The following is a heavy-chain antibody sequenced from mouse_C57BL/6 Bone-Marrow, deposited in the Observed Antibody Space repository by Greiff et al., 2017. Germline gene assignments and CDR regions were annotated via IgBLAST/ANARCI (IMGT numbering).Heavy chain of an antibody. CDR1: GYTFTSYW. Sequence: VQLQQPGAELVKPGASVTLSCKASGYTFTSYWMHWVKQRPGQGLEWIGMIHPNSGSTNYNEKFKSKATLTVDKSSSTAYMQLSSLTSADSAVYYCARRDGYPAWFAYWGQGTLVTVSA. CDR2: IHPNSGST. CDR3: ARRDGYPAWFAY. J-gene: IGHJ3*01. D-gene: IGHD2-3*01. V-gene: IGHV1-64*01.